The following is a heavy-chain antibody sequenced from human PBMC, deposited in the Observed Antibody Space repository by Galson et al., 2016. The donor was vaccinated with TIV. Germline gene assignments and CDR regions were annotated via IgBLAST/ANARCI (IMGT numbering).Heavy chain of an antibody. Sequence: SLRLSCAASGFTFRSHAMHWVRQAPGKGLEWVADTSYDGINKYYADSVKGRITVSRDNSKSTLYLQLNSLRTEDTAVYYCARETGCGGDCYYFDYWGQGTLVTVSS. CDR2: TSYDGINK. V-gene: IGHV3-30*01. CDR1: GFTFRSHA. J-gene: IGHJ4*02. CDR3: ARETGCGGDCYYFDY. D-gene: IGHD2-21*02.